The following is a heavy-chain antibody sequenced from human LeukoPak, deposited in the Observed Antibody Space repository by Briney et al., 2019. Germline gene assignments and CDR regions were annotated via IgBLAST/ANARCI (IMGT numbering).Heavy chain of an antibody. V-gene: IGHV3-7*01. D-gene: IGHD3-22*01. Sequence: GGSLRLSCEASGFTFSSYWMSWVRQAPGKGLEWVANIKQDGSEKYYVDSVKGRFTISRDNAKNSLYLQMNSLRAEDTAVYYCARTRYYYDSSGYYDDYYYYMDVWGKGTTVTVSS. CDR3: ARTRYYYDSSGYYDDYYYYMDV. J-gene: IGHJ6*03. CDR1: GFTFSSYW. CDR2: IKQDGSEK.